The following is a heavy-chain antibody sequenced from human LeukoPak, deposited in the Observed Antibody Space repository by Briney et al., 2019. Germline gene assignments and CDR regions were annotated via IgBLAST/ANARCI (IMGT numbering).Heavy chain of an antibody. CDR2: ITSDGTST. D-gene: IGHD6-6*01. J-gene: IGHJ4*02. CDR1: RVTFSSHW. Sequence: GGSLRLSCAASRVTFSSHWMHWVCHSPGKGLVRVSRITSDGTSTIYANSVKGRFTISRDNAKNALYLQMNSLRAEDTAVYYCARVPTRLPVHYPYFDYWGQGALVTVSS. V-gene: IGHV3-74*01. CDR3: ARVPTRLPVHYPYFDY.